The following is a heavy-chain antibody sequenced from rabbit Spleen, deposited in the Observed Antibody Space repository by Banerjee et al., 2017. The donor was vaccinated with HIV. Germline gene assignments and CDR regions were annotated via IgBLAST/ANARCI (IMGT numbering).Heavy chain of an antibody. CDR2: INTATGRS. CDR1: GFSFSNKDV. CDR3: ARDLVAVIGWNFNL. V-gene: IGHV1S40*01. J-gene: IGHJ4*01. Sequence: QSLEESGGDLVKPGASLTLTCKASGFSFSNKDVMCWVRQAPGQGLEWIACINTATGRSVYASWAKGRFTISKTSSTTVTLQMTSLTAADTATYFCARDLVAVIGWNFNLWGPGTLVTVS. D-gene: IGHD1-1*01.